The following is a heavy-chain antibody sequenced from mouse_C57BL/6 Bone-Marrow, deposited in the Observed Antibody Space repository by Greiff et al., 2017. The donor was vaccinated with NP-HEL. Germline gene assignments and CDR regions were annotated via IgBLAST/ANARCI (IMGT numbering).Heavy chain of an antibody. CDR1: GFTFSSYA. J-gene: IGHJ2*01. CDR3: ASEYYYGSSGRGFDY. Sequence: EVNLVESGGGLVKPGGSLKLSCAASGFTFSSYAMSWVRQTPEKRLEWVATISDGGSYTYYPDNVKGRFTISRDNAKNNLYLQMSHLKSEDTAMYYCASEYYYGSSGRGFDYWGQGTTLTVSS. D-gene: IGHD1-1*01. V-gene: IGHV5-4*03. CDR2: ISDGGSYT.